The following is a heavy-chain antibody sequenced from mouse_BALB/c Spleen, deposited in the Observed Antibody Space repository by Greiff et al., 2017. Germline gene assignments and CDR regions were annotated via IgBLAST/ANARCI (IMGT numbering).Heavy chain of an antibody. D-gene: IGHD1-1*01. CDR3: TRSITTVVAGDY. CDR1: GYTFTSYW. V-gene: IGHV1-5*01. CDR2: IYPGNSDT. J-gene: IGHJ2*01. Sequence: VQLKESGTVLARPGASVKMSCKASGYTFTSYWMHWVKQRPGQGLEWIGAIYPGNSDTSYNQKFKGKAKLTAVTSTSTAYMELSSLTNEDSAVYYCTRSITTVVAGDYWGQGTTLTVSA.